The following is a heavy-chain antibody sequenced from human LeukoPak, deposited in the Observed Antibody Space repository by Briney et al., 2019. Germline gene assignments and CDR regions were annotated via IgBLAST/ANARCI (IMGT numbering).Heavy chain of an antibody. D-gene: IGHD6-19*01. V-gene: IGHV4-34*01. J-gene: IGHJ4*02. CDR1: GGSFIGYY. CDR2: INHSGST. Sequence: PSETLSLTCAVYGGSFIGYYWSWIRQPPGKGREWIGEINHSGSTNYNPSLKSGVTISVDTSKNQVPLKLSSVTAADTAVYYCARVGSSGWYSYWGQGTLVPVSS. CDR3: ARVGSSGWYSY.